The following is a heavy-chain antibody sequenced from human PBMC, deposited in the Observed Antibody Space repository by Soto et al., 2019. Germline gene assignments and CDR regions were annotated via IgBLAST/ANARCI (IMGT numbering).Heavy chain of an antibody. CDR1: GFTFSSYA. CDR2: ISYDGSNK. D-gene: IGHD2-2*01. Sequence: AGGSLRLSCAASGFTFSSYAMHWVRQAPGKGLEWVAVISYDGSNKYYADSVKGRFTISRDNSKNTLYLQMNSLRAEDTAVYYCARDLIVVVPAANYYYYGMDVWGQGTTVTVSS. V-gene: IGHV3-30-3*01. J-gene: IGHJ6*02. CDR3: ARDLIVVVPAANYYYYGMDV.